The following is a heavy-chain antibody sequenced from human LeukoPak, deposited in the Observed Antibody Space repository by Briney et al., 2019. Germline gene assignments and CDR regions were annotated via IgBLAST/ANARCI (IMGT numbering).Heavy chain of an antibody. Sequence: ASVKVSCKASGYTFTGYYMHWVRQAPGQGLEWMGWINPNSGGTNYAQKFQGRGTITRDTSISTAYSELGRLRSDDTAVYYCARVVVVPAAIEPLGYWGQGTLVTVSS. CDR1: GYTFTGYY. CDR2: INPNSGGT. D-gene: IGHD2-2*01. CDR3: ARVVVVPAAIEPLGY. J-gene: IGHJ4*02. V-gene: IGHV1-2*02.